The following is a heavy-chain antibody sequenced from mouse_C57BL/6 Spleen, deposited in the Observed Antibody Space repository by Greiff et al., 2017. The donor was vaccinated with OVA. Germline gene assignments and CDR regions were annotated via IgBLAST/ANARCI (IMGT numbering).Heavy chain of an antibody. CDR3: AMALGLDY. D-gene: IGHD4-1*01. V-gene: IGHV1-74*01. Sequence: QVQLQQPGAELVKPGASVQLSCKASGYTFTSYCMHWVNQRPGHGLAWIGSIHPPDRDTTYNPTFKGKATLTGEKSSSTAYMQLSGLAAEDSAVYYCAMALGLDYWGQGTTLTVSS. CDR2: IHPPDRDT. J-gene: IGHJ2*01. CDR1: GYTFTSYC.